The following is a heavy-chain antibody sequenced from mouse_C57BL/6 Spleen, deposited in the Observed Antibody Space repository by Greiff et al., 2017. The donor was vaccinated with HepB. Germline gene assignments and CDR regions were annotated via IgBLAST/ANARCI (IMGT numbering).Heavy chain of an antibody. J-gene: IGHJ4*01. CDR3: ARGYYGSRYYDAMDY. CDR2: IYPGDGDT. CDR1: GYAFSSSW. V-gene: IGHV1-82*01. Sequence: QVQLQQSGPELVKPGASVKISCKASGYAFSSSWMNWVKQRPGKGLEWIGRIYPGDGDTNYNGKFKGKATLTADKSSSTAYMQLSSLTSEDSAVYFCARGYYGSRYYDAMDYWGQGTSVTVSA. D-gene: IGHD1-1*01.